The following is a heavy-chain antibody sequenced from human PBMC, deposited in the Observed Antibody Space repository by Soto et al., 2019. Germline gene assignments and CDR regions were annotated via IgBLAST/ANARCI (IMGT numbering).Heavy chain of an antibody. CDR2: ISDDSSRT. CDR3: VKGGWLDF. CDR1: GFTFSTFE. J-gene: IGHJ5*01. Sequence: EVQLLESGGGLVQPGGSLRLSCAAAGFTFSTFEMSWVRQAPGRGLEWVSFISDDSSRTYYADAVKGRSTISRDNSKHTLYLQMNSLTAEATAVYACVKGGWLDFWGQGTLVTVSS. V-gene: IGHV3-23*01. D-gene: IGHD3-16*01.